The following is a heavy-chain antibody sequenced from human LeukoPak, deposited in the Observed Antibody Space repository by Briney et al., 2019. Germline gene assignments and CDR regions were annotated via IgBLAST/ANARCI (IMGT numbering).Heavy chain of an antibody. Sequence: SQTLSLTCTVSGGSISSGDYYWSWIRQPPGKGLEWIGEINHSGNTNYNPSLKSRVTISVDTSKNQFSLKLSSVTAADTAVYYCASRRAGWFDPWGQGTLVTVSS. CDR1: GGSISSGDYY. J-gene: IGHJ5*02. CDR2: INHSGNT. V-gene: IGHV4-30-4*08. CDR3: ASRRAGWFDP.